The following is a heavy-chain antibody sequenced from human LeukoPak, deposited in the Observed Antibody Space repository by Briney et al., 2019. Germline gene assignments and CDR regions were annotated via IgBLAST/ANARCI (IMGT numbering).Heavy chain of an antibody. CDR3: ARDGYFDH. CDR2: ISALNGNT. V-gene: IGHV1-18*01. J-gene: IGHJ4*02. Sequence: GASVKVSCKASAYTFTNYGIAWVRQAPGQGLEWMGWISALNGNTNYAQNLQGRVTMTTDTSTSTAYMELRSLASDDTAVYYCARDGYFDHWGQGTLVTVSS. CDR1: AYTFTNYG.